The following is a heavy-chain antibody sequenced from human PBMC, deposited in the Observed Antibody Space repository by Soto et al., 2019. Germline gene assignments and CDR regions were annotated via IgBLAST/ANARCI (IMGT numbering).Heavy chain of an antibody. J-gene: IGHJ5*02. D-gene: IGHD6-6*01. CDR2: INHSGNT. CDR1: VASLSDNY. V-gene: IGHV4-34*01. Sequence: PSETLSLTCAFYVASLSDNYCNWLRQPPGKGLEWIGEINHSGNTNYNPSLRSRVTISIDTSKNQLSLNLRSVSAADTAVYYCARGRGELEAWGQGTPVSVSS. CDR3: ARGRGELEA.